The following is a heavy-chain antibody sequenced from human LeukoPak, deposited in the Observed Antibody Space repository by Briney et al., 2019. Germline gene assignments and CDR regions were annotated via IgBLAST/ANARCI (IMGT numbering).Heavy chain of an antibody. V-gene: IGHV4-39*01. CDR1: GGSISSSNW. CDR3: ARRVSGRETKDGVDY. CDR2: IYYSGST. D-gene: IGHD2-15*01. Sequence: SETLSLTCAVSGGSISSSNWWSWVRQPPGEGLEWIGSIYYSGSTYYNPSLKSRVTISVDTSKNQFSLKLSSVTAADTAVYYCARRVSGRETKDGVDYWGQGTLVTVSS. J-gene: IGHJ4*02.